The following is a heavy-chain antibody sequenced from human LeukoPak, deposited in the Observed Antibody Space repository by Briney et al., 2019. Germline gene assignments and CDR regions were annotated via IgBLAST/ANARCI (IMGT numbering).Heavy chain of an antibody. J-gene: IGHJ6*02. V-gene: IGHV4-59*01. D-gene: IGHD3-10*01. CDR2: IYYSGST. Sequence: PSETLSLTCAVYGGSFSGYYWSWIRQPPGKGLEWIGYIYYSGSTNYNPSLKSRVTISVDTSKNQFSLKLSSVTAADTAVYYCARDYREGVRGVIMYGMDVWGQGTTVTVSS. CDR1: GGSFSGYY. CDR3: ARDYREGVRGVIMYGMDV.